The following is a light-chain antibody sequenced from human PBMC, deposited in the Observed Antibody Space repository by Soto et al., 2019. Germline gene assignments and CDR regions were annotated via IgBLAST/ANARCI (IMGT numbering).Light chain of an antibody. Sequence: DIVMTQSPLSLPVTPGEPASISCRSSQSLLHSNGYNYLDWYLQKPGQSPQLLIYLGSNRASGVPDRFSGSGSGTDFTLKISRVEAEDVGVYYCMQALQWHTFGQGTKLEIK. CDR3: MQALQWHT. V-gene: IGKV2-28*01. J-gene: IGKJ2*01. CDR1: QSLLHSNGYNY. CDR2: LGS.